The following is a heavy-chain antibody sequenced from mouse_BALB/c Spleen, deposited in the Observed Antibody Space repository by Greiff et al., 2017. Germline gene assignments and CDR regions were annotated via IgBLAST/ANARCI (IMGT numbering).Heavy chain of an antibody. CDR2: ISSGGSYT. CDR3: ARGEGTTRAMDY. J-gene: IGHJ4*01. V-gene: IGHV5-9-3*01. CDR1: GFTFSSYA. Sequence: DVHLVESGGGLVKPGGSLKLSCAASGFTFSSYAMSWVRQTPEKRLEWVATISSGGSYTYYPDSVKGRFTISRDNAKNTLYLQMSSLRSEDTAMYYCARGEGTTRAMDYWGQGTSVTVSS. D-gene: IGHD2-14*01.